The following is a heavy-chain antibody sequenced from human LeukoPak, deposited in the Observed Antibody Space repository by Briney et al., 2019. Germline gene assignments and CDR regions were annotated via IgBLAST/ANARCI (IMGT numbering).Heavy chain of an antibody. J-gene: IGHJ5*02. CDR3: AKDRCSSTSCYGDFDP. D-gene: IGHD2-2*01. V-gene: IGHV3-23*01. CDR1: GFSFSSHG. CDR2: IIGGAGST. Sequence: GGSLRLSCAASGFSFSSHGMSWVRQAPGKGLEWVSGIIGGAGSTYYADSVKGRFTISGDNSKNTLYLQMNSLRAEDTAVYYCAKDRCSSTSCYGDFDPWGQGTLVTVSS.